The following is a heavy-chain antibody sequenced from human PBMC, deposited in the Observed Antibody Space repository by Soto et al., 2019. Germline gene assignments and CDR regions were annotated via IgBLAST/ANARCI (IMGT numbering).Heavy chain of an antibody. CDR1: GGSISSGGYY. Sequence: SETLSLTCTVSGGSISSGGYYWSWIRQHPGKGLEWIGYIYYSGSTYYNPSLKSRVTISVDTSKNQFSLKLSSVTAADTAVYYCARDPMSITVAGGAGMDVWGQGTTVTVSS. D-gene: IGHD6-19*01. J-gene: IGHJ6*02. V-gene: IGHV4-31*03. CDR2: IYYSGST. CDR3: ARDPMSITVAGGAGMDV.